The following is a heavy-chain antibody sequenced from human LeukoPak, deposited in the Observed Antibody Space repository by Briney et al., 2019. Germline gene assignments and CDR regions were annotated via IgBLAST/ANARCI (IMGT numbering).Heavy chain of an antibody. J-gene: IGHJ6*02. V-gene: IGHV3-21*01. Sequence: PGGSLRLSCAASGFTFSSYSMNWVRQAPGKGLEWVLSISSSSSYIYYADSVKGRFTISRDNAKNSLYLQMNSLRAEDTAVYYCAKDTAMGYYYGMDVWGQGTTVTVSS. CDR3: AKDTAMGYYYGMDV. CDR1: GFTFSSYS. CDR2: ISSSSSYI. D-gene: IGHD5-18*01.